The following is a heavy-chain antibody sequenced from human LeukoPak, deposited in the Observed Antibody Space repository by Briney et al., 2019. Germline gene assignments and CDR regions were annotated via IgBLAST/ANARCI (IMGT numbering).Heavy chain of an antibody. CDR2: ISSSSSYI. Sequence: PGGSLRLSCAASGFTFSSYSMNWVRQAPGKGLEWVSSISSSSSYIYYADSVKGRFTISRDNAKNSLYLQMNSLRAEDTAVYYCARDSPHYDILTGYPKAAFDVWGQGTMVTVSS. CDR1: GFTFSSYS. J-gene: IGHJ3*01. D-gene: IGHD3-9*01. V-gene: IGHV3-21*01. CDR3: ARDSPHYDILTGYPKAAFDV.